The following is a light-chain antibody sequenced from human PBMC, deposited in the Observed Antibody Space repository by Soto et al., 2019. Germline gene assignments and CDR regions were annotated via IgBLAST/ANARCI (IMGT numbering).Light chain of an antibody. V-gene: IGKV3-20*01. CDR1: QSVSSTY. J-gene: IGKJ1*01. Sequence: EIVLTQSPGTLSLSPGERATLSCRASQSVSSTYLAWYQQKPGQAPRLLIYDASTRAAGIPDRFSGSGSETDFTLTISRLEAEDFAVYYCHQYASSPWTFGQGAKVEIK. CDR2: DAS. CDR3: HQYASSPWT.